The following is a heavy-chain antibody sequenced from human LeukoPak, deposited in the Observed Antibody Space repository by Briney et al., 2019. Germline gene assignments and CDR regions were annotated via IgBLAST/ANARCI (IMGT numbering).Heavy chain of an antibody. J-gene: IGHJ4*02. D-gene: IGHD3-10*01. CDR1: GYTLTELS. V-gene: IGHV1-24*01. Sequence: ASVKVSCKVSGYTLTELSMHWVRQAPGKGLEWMGGFDPEDGETIYAQKFQGRVTMTEDTSTDTAYMELSSLRSEDTAVYYCATARYYGSGSYYSSPVLYYFDYWGQGTLVTVSS. CDR2: FDPEDGET. CDR3: ATARYYGSGSYYSSPVLYYFDY.